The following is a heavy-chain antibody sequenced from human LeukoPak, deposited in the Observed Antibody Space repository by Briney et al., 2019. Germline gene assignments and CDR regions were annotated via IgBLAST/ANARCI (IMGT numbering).Heavy chain of an antibody. CDR2: ISGSGGST. CDR3: AKDLYDGYYDSSGYYGGFDY. CDR1: GFTFSSYA. Sequence: GGSLRLSCAASGFTFSSYAMSWVRQAPGKGLEWVSAISGSGGSTYYADSVKGRFTISRDNSKNTLYLQMNNLRDEDPAVYYCAKDLYDGYYDSSGYYGGFDYWGQGTLVTVSS. V-gene: IGHV3-23*01. D-gene: IGHD3-22*01. J-gene: IGHJ4*02.